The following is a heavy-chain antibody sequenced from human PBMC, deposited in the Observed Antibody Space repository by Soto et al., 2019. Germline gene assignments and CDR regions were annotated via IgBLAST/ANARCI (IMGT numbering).Heavy chain of an antibody. D-gene: IGHD1-26*01. Sequence: SETLSLTCTVSGGSISSYYWSWIRQPPGKGLEWIGYIYYSGSTDYNPSLKSRVTISVDTSKNQFSLKLSSVTAADTAVYYCARRYGSAFDIWGQGTMVTVSS. J-gene: IGHJ3*02. CDR1: GGSISSYY. V-gene: IGHV4-59*08. CDR2: IYYSGST. CDR3: ARRYGSAFDI.